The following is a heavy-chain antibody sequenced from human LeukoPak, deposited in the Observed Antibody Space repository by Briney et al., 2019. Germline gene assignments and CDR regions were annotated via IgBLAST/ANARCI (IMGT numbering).Heavy chain of an antibody. J-gene: IGHJ6*03. D-gene: IGHD2-21*01. Sequence: GESLQISCKGSGDIFTSYWIGWAGQMPGKGLEWMGIIYPGDSEIRYSPSFQGQVTISADKSISTAYLQWSSLRASDTAMYYCARVMIYYYYMDVWGKGTTVTVSS. CDR2: IYPGDSEI. CDR3: ARVMIYYYYMDV. V-gene: IGHV5-51*01. CDR1: GDIFTSYW.